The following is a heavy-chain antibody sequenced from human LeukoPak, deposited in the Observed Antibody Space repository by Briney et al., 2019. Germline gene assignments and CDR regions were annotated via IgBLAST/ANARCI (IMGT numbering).Heavy chain of an antibody. J-gene: IGHJ4*02. Sequence: GGSLRLSRAASGFTFSSYDMHWVRQAPGKGLEWVAVIWSDGGYRYYADSVKGRFTISRDNSKNTLYLQMNSLRAEDTAVYYCAREELNSLGYWGQGTLVTVSS. CDR2: IWSDGGYR. D-gene: IGHD4-23*01. CDR3: AREELNSLGY. V-gene: IGHV3-33*01. CDR1: GFTFSSYD.